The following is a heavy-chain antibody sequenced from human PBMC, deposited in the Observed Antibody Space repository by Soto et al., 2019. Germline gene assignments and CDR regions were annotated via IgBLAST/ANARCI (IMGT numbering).Heavy chain of an antibody. CDR2: IIPIFGTA. CDR1: GGTFSSYA. Sequence: QVQLVQSGAEAKKPGSSVKVSCKASGGTFSSYAISWVRQAPGQGLEWMGGIIPIFGTANYAQKFQGRVTITADESTSTPYMELSSLRSEDTAVYYCARSPSRCAAAGTGSWFDPWGQGTLVTVSS. CDR3: ARSPSRCAAAGTGSWFDP. J-gene: IGHJ5*02. V-gene: IGHV1-69*01. D-gene: IGHD6-13*01.